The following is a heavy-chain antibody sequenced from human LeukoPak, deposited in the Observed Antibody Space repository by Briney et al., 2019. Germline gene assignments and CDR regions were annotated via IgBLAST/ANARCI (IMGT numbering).Heavy chain of an antibody. V-gene: IGHV4-39*01. J-gene: IGHJ6*02. CDR1: GGSISSSSYY. Sequence: SETLSLTCTVSGGSISSSSYYWGWIRQPPGKGLEWIGSIYYSGSTYYNPSLKSRVTISVDTSKNQLSLKLSSVTAADTAVYYCALIVATTRLGYYYYGMDVWGQGTTVTVSS. D-gene: IGHD5-12*01. CDR2: IYYSGST. CDR3: ALIVATTRLGYYYYGMDV.